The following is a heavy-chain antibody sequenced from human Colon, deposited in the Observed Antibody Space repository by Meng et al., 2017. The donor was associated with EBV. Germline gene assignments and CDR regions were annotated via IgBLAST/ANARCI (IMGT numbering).Heavy chain of an antibody. D-gene: IGHD4-17*01. Sequence: HVQLQGPGPGLVKPSQTRSLPCTVSGGAISSGNNYWSWIRQHSGKGLEYIGFIYYSGSTYYNPSLKSRVIISVDTSKNQFSLRLNSVTAADTAVYYCASLYGDSSVWYLDLWGRGTLVTVSS. V-gene: IGHV4-31*03. CDR1: GGAISSGNNY. CDR2: IYYSGST. J-gene: IGHJ2*01. CDR3: ASLYGDSSVWYLDL.